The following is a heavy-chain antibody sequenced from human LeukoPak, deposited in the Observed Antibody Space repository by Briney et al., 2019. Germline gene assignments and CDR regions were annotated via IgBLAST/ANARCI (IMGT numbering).Heavy chain of an antibody. CDR2: FDPEDGET. CDR3: ATVPRVVPAAIQLDY. V-gene: IGHV1-24*01. CDR1: GYTLTELS. J-gene: IGHJ4*02. Sequence: ASVKVSCTVSGYTLTELSMHWVRQAPGKGLEWVGGFDPEDGETIYAQRFQGRVTMTEDTSTDTAYMELSSLRSEDTAVYYCATVPRVVPAAIQLDYWGQGTLVTVSS. D-gene: IGHD2-2*01.